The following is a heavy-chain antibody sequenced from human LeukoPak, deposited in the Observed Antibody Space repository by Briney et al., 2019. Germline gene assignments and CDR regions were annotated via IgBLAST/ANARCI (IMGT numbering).Heavy chain of an antibody. D-gene: IGHD1-26*01. CDR1: GYTFTSYG. CDR2: ISAYNGNT. V-gene: IGHV1-18*01. CDR3: ARVAYSGSYSEYWFDP. J-gene: IGHJ5*02. Sequence: GASVKVSCTASGYTFTSYGISWVRRAPGQGLEWMGWISAYNGNTDYAQKLQGRVTMTTDTSTSTAYMELRSLRSDDTAVYYCARVAYSGSYSEYWFDPWGQGTLVTVSS.